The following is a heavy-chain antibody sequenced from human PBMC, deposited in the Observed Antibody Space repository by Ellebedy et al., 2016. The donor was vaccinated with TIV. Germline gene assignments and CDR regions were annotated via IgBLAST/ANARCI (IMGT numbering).Heavy chain of an antibody. CDR1: GFTFSGSS. CDR2: IRSKTYSYAT. CDR3: TSIDY. J-gene: IGHJ4*02. V-gene: IGHV3-73*01. Sequence: GESLKISXAASGFTFSGSSMHWVRQASGEGLEWLGRIRSKTYSYATAYAASIEDRFIMSRDDSKDTAYLQLNSLKTEDTAIYYCTSIDYWGQGTLVTVSS.